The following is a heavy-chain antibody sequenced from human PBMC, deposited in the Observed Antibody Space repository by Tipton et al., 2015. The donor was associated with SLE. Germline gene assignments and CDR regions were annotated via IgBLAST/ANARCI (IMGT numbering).Heavy chain of an antibody. V-gene: IGHV4-59*01. CDR1: GGSISSDY. CDR2: IYYSGST. CDR3: AADCTDTTCNHAVWYFPQ. J-gene: IGHJ1*01. Sequence: TLSLTCTVSGGSISSDYWTWIRQSPGRGLEWLGYIYYSGSTSYNPSLKSRVSISVDRSKNQFSLTLTSVTAADAAVYYCAADCTDTTCNHAVWYFPQWGQGTLVTVSS. D-gene: IGHD2-8*02.